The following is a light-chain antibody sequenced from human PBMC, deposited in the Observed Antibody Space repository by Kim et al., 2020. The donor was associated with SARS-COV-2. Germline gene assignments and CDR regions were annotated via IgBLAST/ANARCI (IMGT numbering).Light chain of an antibody. CDR1: ALPQQY. V-gene: IGLV3-25*03. CDR3: QSPESNWTSAL. J-gene: IGLJ2*01. Sequence: SYELTQPPSVSVSPGQTARITCSGDALPQQYAYWYQQKAGQTPVLVIYKDNHRPSTIPERFSGSSSGTTVTLTISGVQAEDAADHYCQSPESNWTSALFG. CDR2: KDN.